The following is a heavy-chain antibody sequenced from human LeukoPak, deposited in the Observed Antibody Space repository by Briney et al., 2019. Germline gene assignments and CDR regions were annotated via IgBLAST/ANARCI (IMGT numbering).Heavy chain of an antibody. J-gene: IGHJ3*02. Sequence: GRSLRLSCAASGFTFSGSAMNWVRQASGRGLEWVDHISSKTNTTTTTNGASGKCRITISRDDSKNTAYLQMNSLKTEDTAVYYCTRTVESDSGSYYDTLAFDIWGQGTMVTVSS. CDR2: ISSKTNTTTT. D-gene: IGHD3-10*01. V-gene: IGHV3-73*01. CDR3: TRTVESDSGSYYDTLAFDI. CDR1: GFTFSGSA.